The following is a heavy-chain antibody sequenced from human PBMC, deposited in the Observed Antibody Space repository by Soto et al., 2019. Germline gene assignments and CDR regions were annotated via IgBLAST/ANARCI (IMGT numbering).Heavy chain of an antibody. CDR3: ARGSNGMDV. CDR2: IWYDGSNK. J-gene: IGHJ6*02. CDR1: GFTFSSYG. Sequence: QVQLVESGGGVVQPGRSLRLSCAASGFTFSSYGMHWVRQAPGKGLEWVAVIWYDGSNKYYADSVKGRFTISRDNSKNTLYLQMNSLIAEDTAVYYCARGSNGMDVWGQGTTVTVSS. V-gene: IGHV3-33*01.